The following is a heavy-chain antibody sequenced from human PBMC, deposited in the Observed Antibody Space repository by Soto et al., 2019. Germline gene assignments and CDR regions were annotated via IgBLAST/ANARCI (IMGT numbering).Heavy chain of an antibody. Sequence: EVQLLESGGGLVQPGGSLRLSCAASGFTFNTYVMNWVRQAPGKGLEWVSTISYSAYKTHYADSVKGRFTSSRDNSRDTLFLQMNSLRADDAAVYYCARRARTATTNWGAFDVWGQGTMVTVSS. V-gene: IGHV3-23*01. CDR3: ARRARTATTNWGAFDV. D-gene: IGHD1-7*01. J-gene: IGHJ3*01. CDR1: GFTFNTYV. CDR2: ISYSAYKT.